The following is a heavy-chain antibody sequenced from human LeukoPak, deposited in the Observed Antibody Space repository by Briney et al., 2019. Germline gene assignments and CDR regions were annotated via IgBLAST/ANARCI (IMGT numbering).Heavy chain of an antibody. J-gene: IGHJ4*02. V-gene: IGHV3-23*01. CDR1: GFTFSSYA. Sequence: PGGSLRLSCAASGFTFSSYAMSWARQAPGKGLEWVSAISGSGGSTYYADSVKGRFTISRDNSKNTLYLQMNSLRAEDTAVYYCANAIHKGGNVYWGQGTLVTVSS. CDR2: ISGSGGST. CDR3: ANAIHKGGNVY. D-gene: IGHD4-23*01.